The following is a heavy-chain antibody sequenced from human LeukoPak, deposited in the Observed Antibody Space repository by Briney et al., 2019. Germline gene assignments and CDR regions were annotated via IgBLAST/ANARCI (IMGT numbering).Heavy chain of an antibody. V-gene: IGHV3-30*10. D-gene: IGHD5-12*01. CDR1: GFSFTTHA. J-gene: IGHJ4*02. CDR3: ARAIVGTENFDY. Sequence: PGGSLRLSCAASGFSFTTHAMHWVRQAPGKRLEGVAVVSHDGSTQFYTDSVRGQFTISRENSKSTFYLQMNRLRTDDTAVYFCARAIVGTENFDYWGQGTLVTVSS. CDR2: VSHDGSTQ.